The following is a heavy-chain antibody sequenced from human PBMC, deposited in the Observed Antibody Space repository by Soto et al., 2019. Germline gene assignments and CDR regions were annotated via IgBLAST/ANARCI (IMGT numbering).Heavy chain of an antibody. V-gene: IGHV3-7*01. Sequence: GGSLRLSCAASGFTFSSYSMNWVRQAPGKGLEWVASIKQDGSEKYYLDSVKGRFTISRDNAKNSLYLQMNSLRAEDTAVYYCAKAPHSSRLDESEYLQQWGQGTLVTVSS. CDR3: AKAPHSSRLDESEYLQQ. D-gene: IGHD6-13*01. J-gene: IGHJ1*01. CDR2: IKQDGSEK. CDR1: GFTFSSYS.